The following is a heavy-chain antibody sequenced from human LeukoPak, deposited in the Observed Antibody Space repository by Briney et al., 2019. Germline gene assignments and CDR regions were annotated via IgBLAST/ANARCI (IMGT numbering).Heavy chain of an antibody. CDR1: GGAFSGYY. Sequence: SETLSLTCAVYGGAFSGYYWSWIRQPPGKGLEWIGGINHSGSTNYNPSLKSRVTISVDTSKNQFSLKLSAVTAADTAVYYCARNYDILTPKNYYYYYMDVWGKGTTVTVSS. CDR3: ARNYDILTPKNYYYYYMDV. D-gene: IGHD3-9*01. CDR2: INHSGST. J-gene: IGHJ6*03. V-gene: IGHV4-34*01.